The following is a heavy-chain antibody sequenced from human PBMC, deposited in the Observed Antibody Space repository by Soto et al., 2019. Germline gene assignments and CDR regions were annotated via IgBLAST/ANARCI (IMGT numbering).Heavy chain of an antibody. CDR3: ARGIEHYYGTSGYYHFDY. CDR1: GFTFRNYW. Sequence: GGSLRLSCAVSGFTFRNYWMNWARQAPGKGLVWVSRITSDGSSTTYADSVKGRFIISRDNAKNTLYLQMNSLRAEDTAVYYCARGIEHYYGTSGYYHFDYWGQGTLVTVSA. J-gene: IGHJ4*02. V-gene: IGHV3-74*01. D-gene: IGHD3-22*01. CDR2: ITSDGSST.